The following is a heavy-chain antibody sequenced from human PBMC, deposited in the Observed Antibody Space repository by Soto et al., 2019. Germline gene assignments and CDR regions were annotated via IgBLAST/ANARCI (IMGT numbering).Heavy chain of an antibody. J-gene: IGHJ4*02. CDR3: AKDLHGSGWSFDQ. Sequence: EVQLLESGGGLVQPGGSLRLSCSASGFTVSTQSMAWVRQAPGKGLEWVSALISSGESPDDADAVKGRFTISRDNSKNKLYLQMNSLRADDTAVYYCAKDLHGSGWSFDQWGQGTVVTVSS. CDR1: GFTVSTQS. V-gene: IGHV3-23*01. CDR2: LISSGESP. D-gene: IGHD6-19*01.